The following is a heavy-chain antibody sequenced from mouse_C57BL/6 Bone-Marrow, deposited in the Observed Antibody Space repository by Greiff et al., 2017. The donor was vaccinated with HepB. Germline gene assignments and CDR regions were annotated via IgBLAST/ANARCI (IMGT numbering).Heavy chain of an antibody. D-gene: IGHD3-2*02. V-gene: IGHV1-76*01. J-gene: IGHJ3*01. CDR2: IYPGSGNT. CDR3: ARQLRFLWFAY. CDR1: GYTFTDYY. Sequence: QVQLKESGAELVRPGASVKLSCKASGYTFTDYYINWVKQRPGQGLEWIARIYPGSGNTYYNEKFKGKATLTAEKSSSTAYMQLSSLTSEDSAVYFCARQLRFLWFAYWGQGTLVTVSA.